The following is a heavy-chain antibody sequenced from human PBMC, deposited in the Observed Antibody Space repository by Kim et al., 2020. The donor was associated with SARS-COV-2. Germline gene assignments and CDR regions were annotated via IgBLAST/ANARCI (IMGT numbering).Heavy chain of an antibody. V-gene: IGHV3-33*06. CDR3: AKAHWGHDFDY. Sequence: GGSLRLSCAASGFTFSSYGMHWVRQAPGKGLEWVAVIWYDGSNKYYADSVKGRFTISRDNSKNTLYLQMNSLRAEDTAVYYCAKAHWGHDFDYWGQGTLVTVSS. D-gene: IGHD7-27*01. CDR1: GFTFSSYG. J-gene: IGHJ4*02. CDR2: IWYDGSNK.